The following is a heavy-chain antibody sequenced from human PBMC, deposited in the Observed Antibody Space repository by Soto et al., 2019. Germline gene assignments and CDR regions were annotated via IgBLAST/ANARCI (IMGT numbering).Heavy chain of an antibody. J-gene: IGHJ4*02. CDR1: GFTFRRYA. V-gene: IGHV3-23*01. CDR3: AKFEYTRTTLIVAFDY. Sequence: PXRRLICSCTPFGFTFRRYAMSGVPQAPGKALERVSAISGSGGSTYYADSVKGRFTISRDNSKTTLYLQMNSLRAEDTAVYYCAKFEYTRTTLIVAFDYWGQGPLVTVS. D-gene: IGHD3-22*01. CDR2: ISGSGGST.